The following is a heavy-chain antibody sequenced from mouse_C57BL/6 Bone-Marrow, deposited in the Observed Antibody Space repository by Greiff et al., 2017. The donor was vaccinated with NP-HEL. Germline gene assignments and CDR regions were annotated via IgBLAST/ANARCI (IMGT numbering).Heavy chain of an antibody. CDR3: ASSLPYFDV. V-gene: IGHV14-3*01. D-gene: IGHD2-10*01. Sequence: EVKLMESMAELVRPGASVKLSCTASGFNIKNTYMHWVKQRPEQGLEWIGRIDPANGNTKYVPKFQGKATITADTSSNTAYLQLSSLTSEDTAIYYCASSLPYFDVWGTGTTVTVSS. CDR2: IDPANGNT. CDR1: GFNIKNTY. J-gene: IGHJ1*03.